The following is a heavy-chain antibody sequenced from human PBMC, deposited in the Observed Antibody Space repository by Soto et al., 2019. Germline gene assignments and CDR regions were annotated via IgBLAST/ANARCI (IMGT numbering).Heavy chain of an antibody. J-gene: IGHJ5*02. Sequence: PGESLKISCKGSGYSFTSYWIGWVRQMPGKGLEWMGIIYPGDSDTRYSPSFQGRVTISADKSVSTAYLQWSSLKASDTAMYYCARGGYCSSSSCYLANWFDPWGQGTLVTVSS. CDR2: IYPGDSDT. CDR3: ARGGYCSSSSCYLANWFDP. V-gene: IGHV5-51*01. CDR1: GYSFTSYW. D-gene: IGHD2-2*01.